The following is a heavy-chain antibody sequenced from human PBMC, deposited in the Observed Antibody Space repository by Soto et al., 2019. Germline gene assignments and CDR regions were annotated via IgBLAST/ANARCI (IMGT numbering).Heavy chain of an antibody. D-gene: IGHD3-10*01. CDR3: TVWGSGNDFGAA. V-gene: IGHV3-72*01. Sequence: EVQLVESRGGLVQPGGSLRLSCAASGFTVSYHYMDRVRQAPGKGLEWVGRSKNKADSYTTEYAASVKGRFTISRDGSKNSLFLQMNSLKTEDTAVYYCTVWGSGNDFGAAWGQGILVTVSS. CDR1: GFTVSYHY. J-gene: IGHJ4*02. CDR2: SKNKADSYTT.